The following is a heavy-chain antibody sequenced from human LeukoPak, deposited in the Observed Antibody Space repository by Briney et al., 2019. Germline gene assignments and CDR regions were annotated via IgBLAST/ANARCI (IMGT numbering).Heavy chain of an antibody. V-gene: IGHV4-61*02. CDR2: IYTSGST. J-gene: IGHJ5*02. CDR1: GGSISSGSYY. CDR3: ARWGSYDNWFDP. D-gene: IGHD3-16*01. Sequence: SETLSLTCTVSGGSISSGSYYWSWLRQPAGKGLEWIGRIYTSGSTNYNPSLKSRVTISVDTSKNQFSLKLSSVTAADTAVYYCARWGSYDNWFDPWGQGTLVTVSS.